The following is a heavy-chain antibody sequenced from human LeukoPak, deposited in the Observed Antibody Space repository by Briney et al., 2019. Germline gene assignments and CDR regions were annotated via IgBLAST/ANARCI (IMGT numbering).Heavy chain of an antibody. Sequence: ASVNVSCKASGYTFTGYGISWVRQAPGQGLEWMGWISAYNGNTNYAQKLQGRVTMTTDTSTSTAYMELTSLRSDDTAVYYCARDESSSSWLYYWGQGTLVTVSS. CDR3: ARDESSSSWLYY. CDR2: ISAYNGNT. V-gene: IGHV1-18*01. CDR1: GYTFTGYG. J-gene: IGHJ4*02. D-gene: IGHD6-13*01.